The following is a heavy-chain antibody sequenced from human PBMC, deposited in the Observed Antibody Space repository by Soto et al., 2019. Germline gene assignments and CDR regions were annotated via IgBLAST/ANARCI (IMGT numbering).Heavy chain of an antibody. J-gene: IGHJ6*02. D-gene: IGHD6-19*01. CDR1: GFTFGDYA. Sequence: GGSLRLSCTASGFTFGDYAMSWFRQAPGKGLEWVGFIRSKAYGGTTEYAASAKGRFTISRDDSKSIAYLQMNSLKTEDTAVYYCTRVQYSSGWVPRSRGMGYYYGMDVWGQGTTVTVSS. CDR2: IRSKAYGGTT. CDR3: TRVQYSSGWVPRSRGMGYYYGMDV. V-gene: IGHV3-49*03.